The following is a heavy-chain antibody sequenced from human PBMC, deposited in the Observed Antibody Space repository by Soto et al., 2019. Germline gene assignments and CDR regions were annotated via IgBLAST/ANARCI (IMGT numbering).Heavy chain of an antibody. J-gene: IGHJ6*02. CDR2: INPNSGDT. Sequence: RASVKVSCKASGYTFTAYYIHWVRQAPGQGLEWMGWINPNSGDTNSAQKFQGWVTMTRDTSISTAYVELSRLKSDDTAVYYCARTEGYFHGLDVWGLGTTVTVSS. CDR1: GYTFTAYY. CDR3: ARTEGYFHGLDV. V-gene: IGHV1-2*04.